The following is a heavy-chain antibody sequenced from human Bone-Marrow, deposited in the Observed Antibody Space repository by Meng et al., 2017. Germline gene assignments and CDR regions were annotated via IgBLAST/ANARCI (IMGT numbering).Heavy chain of an antibody. CDR1: GFTFSDYY. J-gene: IGHJ4*02. Sequence: GGSLRLSCAASGFTFSDYYMGWIPQAPGKGLAWVSYIRSSGSATYYADSVKGRFTIFRDNAKNSFYLRMNSLRAEDTAVYDCARVVGGLSPNGDYWGQGTLVTVSS. D-gene: IGHD2-8*01. V-gene: IGHV3-11*04. CDR2: IRSSGSAT. CDR3: ARVVGGLSPNGDY.